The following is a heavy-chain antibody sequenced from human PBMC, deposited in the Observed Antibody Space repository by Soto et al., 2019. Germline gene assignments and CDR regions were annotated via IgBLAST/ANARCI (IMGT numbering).Heavy chain of an antibody. D-gene: IGHD3-10*01. CDR3: ATTRGGVRGVKRMDV. Sequence: QVQLVESGGGVVQPGRSLRLSCAASGFTFSSYGLHWVRQAPGKGLEWVAVIWYDGSNKYYADSVKGRFTISRDNSKNTLYLQMNSLGAEDTAVYYCATTRGGVRGVKRMDVWGQGTTVTVSS. CDR2: IWYDGSNK. CDR1: GFTFSSYG. J-gene: IGHJ6*02. V-gene: IGHV3-33*01.